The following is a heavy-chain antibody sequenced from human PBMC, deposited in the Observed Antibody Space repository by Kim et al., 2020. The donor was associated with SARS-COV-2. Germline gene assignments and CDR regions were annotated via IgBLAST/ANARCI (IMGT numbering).Heavy chain of an antibody. J-gene: IGHJ6*02. V-gene: IGHV1-69*13. CDR2: IIPIFGTA. Sequence: SVKVSCKASGGTFSSYAISWVRQAPGQGLEWMGGIIPIFGTANYAQKFQGRVTITADESTSTAYMELSSLRSEDTAVYYCARDRSNGYNYHYYGMDVWGQGTTVTVSS. CDR3: ARDRSNGYNYHYYGMDV. CDR1: GGTFSSYA. D-gene: IGHD5-12*01.